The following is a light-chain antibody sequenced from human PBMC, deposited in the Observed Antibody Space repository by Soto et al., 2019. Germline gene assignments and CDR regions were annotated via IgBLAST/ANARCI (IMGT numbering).Light chain of an antibody. J-gene: IGKJ5*01. CDR1: QSVSSY. Sequence: EIVLTQSPGTLSLSPGERATLSCRASQSVSSYLAWYHQKPGQAPRLLIYDASNRATGIPGRFSGSASRTVFTLTISRLEHEDFADYYCHQRSNWLTFGQGTRLEIK. V-gene: IGKV3-11*01. CDR2: DAS. CDR3: HQRSNWLT.